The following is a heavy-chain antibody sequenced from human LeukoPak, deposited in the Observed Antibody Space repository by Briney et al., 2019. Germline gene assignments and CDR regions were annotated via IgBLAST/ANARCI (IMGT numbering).Heavy chain of an antibody. CDR3: AREGLAVALDY. Sequence: PSETLSFTCTVSSGSICSYYWSWIRPPAGKELLCIGLIYTSGSTNYNPSLKSRVTMSVDTSKNQFSLKVSSVTAADTAVYYCAREGLAVALDYWGQGTLVTVSS. CDR2: IYTSGST. J-gene: IGHJ4*02. D-gene: IGHD6-19*01. V-gene: IGHV4-4*07. CDR1: SGSICSYY.